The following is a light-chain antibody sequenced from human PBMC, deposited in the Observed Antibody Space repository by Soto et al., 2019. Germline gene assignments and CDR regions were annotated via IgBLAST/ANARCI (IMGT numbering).Light chain of an antibody. V-gene: IGKV3-15*01. CDR2: SAS. CDR3: QQYNNWPRT. J-gene: IGKJ1*01. CDR1: QSVSSD. Sequence: EIVMTQSPATLSVSPGERATLSCRASQSVSSDLAWYHQKPGQAPRLLIYSASTRATGIPVRFSGSGSGTELTLTINSLQSEDFAVYYCQQYNNWPRTFGQGTKVEIK.